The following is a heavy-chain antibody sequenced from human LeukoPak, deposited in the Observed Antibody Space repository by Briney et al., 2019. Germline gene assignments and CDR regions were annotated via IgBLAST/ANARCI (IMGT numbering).Heavy chain of an antibody. J-gene: IGHJ4*02. Sequence: LTGGSLRLSCAASGFTFTNYPMNWVRQAPGKGLEWVSDISGSGGNTHYADSVKGRFTISRDNSKNTLYLQMDSLRAEDTAIYYCARERITTTAFDYWGQGTLVTVSS. CDR2: ISGSGGNT. D-gene: IGHD4-17*01. CDR3: ARERITTTAFDY. V-gene: IGHV3-23*01. CDR1: GFTFTNYP.